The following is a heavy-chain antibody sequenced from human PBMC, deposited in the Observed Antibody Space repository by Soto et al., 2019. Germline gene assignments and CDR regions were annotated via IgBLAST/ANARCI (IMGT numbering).Heavy chain of an antibody. V-gene: IGHV1-69*13. CDR3: ATPPEGGTPHYYYGMDV. Sequence: SVKVSCKASGGTFSSYAISWVRQAPGQGLEWMGGIIPIFGTANYAQKFQGRVTITADESTSTAYMELSSLRSEDTAVYYCATPPEGGTPHYYYGMDVWGQGTAVTVSS. J-gene: IGHJ6*02. CDR2: IIPIFGTA. D-gene: IGHD3-16*01. CDR1: GGTFSSYA.